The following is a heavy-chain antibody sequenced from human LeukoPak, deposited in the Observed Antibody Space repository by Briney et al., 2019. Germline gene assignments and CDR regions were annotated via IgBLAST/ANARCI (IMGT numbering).Heavy chain of an antibody. D-gene: IGHD2-15*01. J-gene: IGHJ6*03. V-gene: IGHV4-39*01. CDR1: GGSISSSSYY. CDR3: ASFYCSGGSCYQYYYYYYMDV. CDR2: IYYSGST. Sequence: ETLSLTCTVSGGSISSSSYYWGWIRQPPGKGLEWIGIIYYSGSTYSNPSLKSRVTISVDTSKNQFSLKLSSVTAADTAVYYCASFYCSGGSCYQYYYYYYMDVWGKGTTVTISS.